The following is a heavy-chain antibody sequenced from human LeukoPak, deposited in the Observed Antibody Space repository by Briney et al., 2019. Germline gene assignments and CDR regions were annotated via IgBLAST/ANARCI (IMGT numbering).Heavy chain of an antibody. J-gene: IGHJ5*02. V-gene: IGHV3-48*03. CDR3: ARDLGYGSGPDWFDP. Sequence: GGSLRLSCAASGFTFSSYEMSWVRQAPGKGLEWVSYICSSGSTIYYADTVKGRFTISRDNAKNSLYLQMNRLKTEDTAVYFCARDLGYGSGPDWFDPWGEGTLVTVSS. CDR2: ICSSGSTI. CDR1: GFTFSSYE. D-gene: IGHD3-10*01.